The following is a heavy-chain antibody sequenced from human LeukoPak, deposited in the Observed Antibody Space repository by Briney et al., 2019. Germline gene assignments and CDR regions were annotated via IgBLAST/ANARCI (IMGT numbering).Heavy chain of an antibody. CDR3: ARLIAARQTYYYYYMDV. J-gene: IGHJ6*03. D-gene: IGHD6-6*01. V-gene: IGHV1-2*02. Sequence: ASVKVSCKASGYTFTGYYMHWVRQAPGQGLEWMGWINPNSGGTNYAQKFQGRVTMTRDTSISTAYMELSRLRSDDTAVYYCARLIAARQTYYYYYMDVWGKGTTVTVSS. CDR2: INPNSGGT. CDR1: GYTFTGYY.